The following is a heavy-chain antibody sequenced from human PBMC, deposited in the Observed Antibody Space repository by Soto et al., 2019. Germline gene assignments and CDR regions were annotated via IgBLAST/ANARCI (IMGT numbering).Heavy chain of an antibody. Sequence: GGSLRLSCAASGFTFSSYAMHWVRQAPGKGLEWVAVISYDGSNKYYADSVKGRFTISRDNSKNTLYLQMNSLRAEDTAVYYCARDLGLGYCSGGSCQYNWFDPWGQGTLVTVSS. J-gene: IGHJ5*02. V-gene: IGHV3-30-3*01. D-gene: IGHD2-15*01. CDR3: ARDLGLGYCSGGSCQYNWFDP. CDR1: GFTFSSYA. CDR2: ISYDGSNK.